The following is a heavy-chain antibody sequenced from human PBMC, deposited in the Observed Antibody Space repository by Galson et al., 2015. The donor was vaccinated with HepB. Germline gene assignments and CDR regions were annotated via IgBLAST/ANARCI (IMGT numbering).Heavy chain of an antibody. J-gene: IGHJ3*02. Sequence: SLRLSCAASGFTFSTYNMNWVRQAPGKGLEWVSYISYNSRIIYYADSVKGRFTISRDNAKNSLYLQMNSLRDEDTAVYYCARAPLYCSGGTCVSDGFDIWGQGTMVTVSS. CDR1: GFTFSTYN. D-gene: IGHD2-15*01. V-gene: IGHV3-48*02. CDR3: ARAPLYCSGGTCVSDGFDI. CDR2: ISYNSRII.